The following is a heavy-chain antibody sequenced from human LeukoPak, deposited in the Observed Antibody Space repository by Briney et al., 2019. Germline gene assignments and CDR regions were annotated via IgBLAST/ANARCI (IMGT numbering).Heavy chain of an antibody. CDR3: ATGYCSSTSCLPVDY. CDR2: INHSGST. D-gene: IGHD2-2*01. J-gene: IGHJ4*02. CDR1: GGSISSGGYY. V-gene: IGHV4-30-2*01. Sequence: SQTLSLTCTVSGGSISSGGYYWSWIRQPPGKGLEWIGEINHSGSTNYNPSLKSRVTISVDTSKNQFSLKLSSVTAADTAVYYCATGYCSSTSCLPVDYWGQGTLVTVSS.